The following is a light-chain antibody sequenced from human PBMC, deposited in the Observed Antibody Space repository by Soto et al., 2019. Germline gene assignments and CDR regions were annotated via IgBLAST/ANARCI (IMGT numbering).Light chain of an antibody. CDR3: QQSYSTPIT. CDR1: QTISSW. Sequence: DLKMTKSPSTLSGSVGDRVTITCRASQTISSWLAWYQQKPGKAPKLLIYAASSLQSGVPSRFSGSGSGTDFTLTISSLQPEDFATYYCQQSYSTPITFGQGTRLEIK. J-gene: IGKJ5*01. V-gene: IGKV1-39*01. CDR2: AAS.